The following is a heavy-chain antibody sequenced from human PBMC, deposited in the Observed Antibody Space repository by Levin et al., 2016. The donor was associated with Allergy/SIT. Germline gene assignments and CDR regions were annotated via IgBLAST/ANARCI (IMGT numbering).Heavy chain of an antibody. J-gene: IGHJ5*02. Sequence: SETLSLTCAVYGGSFSGYYWSWIRQPPGKGLEWIGEINHSGSTYYNPSLKSRVTISVDTSKNQFSLKLSSVTAADTAVYYCARREVDSSSRIDPWGQGTLVTVSS. CDR1: GGSFSGYY. V-gene: IGHV4-34*01. CDR2: INHSGST. D-gene: IGHD6-13*01. CDR3: ARREVDSSSRIDP.